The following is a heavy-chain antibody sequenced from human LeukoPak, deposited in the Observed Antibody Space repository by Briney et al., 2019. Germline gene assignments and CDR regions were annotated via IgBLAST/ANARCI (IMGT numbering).Heavy chain of an antibody. CDR2: IYSGGTT. V-gene: IGHV3-66*01. CDR3: ARDQYSYAHAAH. D-gene: IGHD5-18*01. J-gene: IGHJ4*02. CDR1: GFTVSSNY. Sequence: GGSLRLSCAASGFTVSSNYMSWVRQAPGKGLEWVSVIYSGGTTYYADSVKGRFTISRDDSKNTLHLQMNSLRAEDTAVYYCARDQYSYAHAAHWGQGTLVTVSS.